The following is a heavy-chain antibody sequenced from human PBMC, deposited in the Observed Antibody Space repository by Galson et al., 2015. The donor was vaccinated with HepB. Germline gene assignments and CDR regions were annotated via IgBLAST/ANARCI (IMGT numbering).Heavy chain of an antibody. CDR3: ARGGLQKQRNDYFDY. D-gene: IGHD1/OR15-1a*01. CDR2: ISPNDDYI. V-gene: IGHV3-21*01. Sequence: SPRLSCAASGFTFRSYSMNWVRQAPGKGLEWVSSISPNDDYIYYANSLRGRFSISRDNAENSLYLQINSLRAEDTAVYYCARGGLQKQRNDYFDYWGRGTLVTVSS. J-gene: IGHJ4*02. CDR1: GFTFRSYS.